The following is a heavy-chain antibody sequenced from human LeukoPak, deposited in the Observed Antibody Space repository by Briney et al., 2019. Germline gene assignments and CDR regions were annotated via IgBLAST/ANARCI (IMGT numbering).Heavy chain of an antibody. CDR1: RYIFSNYD. CDR3: ATGYNGNYHWVY. D-gene: IGHD1-26*01. J-gene: IGHJ4*02. CDR2: ISAYNEKT. V-gene: IGHV1-18*01. Sequence: GASVKVSCKASRYIFSNYDITWVRQAPGQGLEWMGWISAYNEKTNYALKLQSRVTMTTDTSTSTAYMELRSLRYDDTAFYYCATGYNGNYHWVYWGQGTLVTVSS.